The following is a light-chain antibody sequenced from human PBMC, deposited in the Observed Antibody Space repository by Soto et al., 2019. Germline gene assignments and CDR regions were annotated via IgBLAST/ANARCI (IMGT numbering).Light chain of an antibody. J-gene: IGLJ3*02. CDR1: SSNIGAGYD. CDR2: ANS. Sequence: QSVLTQPPSVSGAPGQRVTISCTGSSSNIGAGYDVQWYQQLPGTAPRLLIHANSNRPSGVPDRLSGSKSGTSGSLAITGLQAEEEGDYYCQSSDNSLSGLVVGGGTKVTVL. V-gene: IGLV1-40*01. CDR3: QSSDNSLSGLV.